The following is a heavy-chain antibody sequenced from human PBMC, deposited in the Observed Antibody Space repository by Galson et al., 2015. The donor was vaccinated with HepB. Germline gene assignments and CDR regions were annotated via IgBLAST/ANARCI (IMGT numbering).Heavy chain of an antibody. V-gene: IGHV3-9*01. D-gene: IGHD3-10*01. CDR3: AKDIWGYYASGVTHYFDY. Sequence: SLRLSCAASGFTFDDYAMHWVRQAPGKGLEWVSGISWNSGRIGYADSVKGRFTISRDNTKNSLYLQMNSLRAEDTALYYCAKDIWGYYASGVTHYFDYWGQGTLVTVSS. CDR1: GFTFDDYA. CDR2: ISWNSGRI. J-gene: IGHJ4*02.